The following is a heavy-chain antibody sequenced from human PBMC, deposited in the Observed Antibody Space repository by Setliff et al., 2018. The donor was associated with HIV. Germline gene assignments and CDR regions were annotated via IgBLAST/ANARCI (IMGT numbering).Heavy chain of an antibody. CDR2: INHSGST. V-gene: IGHV4-34*01. Sequence: SETLSLTCAVYGAPFSDYQWNWIRQSPGKGLEWIGEINHSGSTNYNPSLKSRVTMSVDTSKNQFSLKLNSVTAADTAVYYCARYYDSHPAFDIWGQGTMVTVSS. D-gene: IGHD3-16*01. CDR1: GAPFSDYQ. CDR3: ARYYDSHPAFDI. J-gene: IGHJ3*02.